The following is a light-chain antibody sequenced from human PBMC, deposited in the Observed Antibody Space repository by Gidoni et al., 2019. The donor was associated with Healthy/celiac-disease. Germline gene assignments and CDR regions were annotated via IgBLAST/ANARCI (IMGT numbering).Light chain of an antibody. CDR1: QSVSSY. Sequence: EIVLKKSPATLSLSPGERATLSCRASQSVSSYLAWYQQKPGQAPRLLIYDASNRATGIPARFSGSGSGTDFTLTISSLEPEDFAVYYCQQRSNWPPLTFXGXTKVEIK. V-gene: IGKV3-11*01. CDR2: DAS. CDR3: QQRSNWPPLT. J-gene: IGKJ4*01.